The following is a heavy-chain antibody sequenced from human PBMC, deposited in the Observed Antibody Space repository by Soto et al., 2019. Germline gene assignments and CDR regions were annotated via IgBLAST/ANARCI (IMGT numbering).Heavy chain of an antibody. D-gene: IGHD2-2*02. CDR2: ITNTGGDT. Sequence: EVQLLESGGGLVQPGGSLRLSCAASGFTFSNYAMSWVRQAPGKGLEWVSVITNTGGDTLNADSVKGRFTISRDNSKNTLYLQMNSLRAEDTAVYYCARDEGYCSSTSCYTGGWFDPWGQGTLVTVSS. J-gene: IGHJ5*02. CDR1: GFTFSNYA. V-gene: IGHV3-23*01. CDR3: ARDEGYCSSTSCYTGGWFDP.